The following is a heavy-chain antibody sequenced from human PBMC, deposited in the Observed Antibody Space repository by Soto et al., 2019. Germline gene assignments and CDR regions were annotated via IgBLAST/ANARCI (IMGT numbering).Heavy chain of an antibody. CDR3: ARDEQYRHQAIIPEYFGMDV. J-gene: IGHJ6*02. CDR1: GVTFSNAA. D-gene: IGHD2-2*02. Sequence: VQVVQSEAEAKKPGSSVKLSCEVSGVTFSNAAFSWVRQAPGQGLEWMGGIIPIFGGAKYAQKFQGRVELTADELTDILYMEVTSLTIDDTAVYFCARDEQYRHQAIIPEYFGMDVWGQGTTVTVS. CDR2: IIPIFGGA. V-gene: IGHV1-69*01.